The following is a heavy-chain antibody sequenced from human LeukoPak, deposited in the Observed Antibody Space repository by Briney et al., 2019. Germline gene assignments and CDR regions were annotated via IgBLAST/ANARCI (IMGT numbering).Heavy chain of an antibody. V-gene: IGHV4-39*07. CDR1: GGSISSSSYY. Sequence: SETLSLTCTVSGGSISSSSYYWGWLRQPPGKGLEWIGSIYYSGSTYYNPSLKSRVTISVDTSKNQFSLKLSSVTAADTAVYYCARDSRVGYYDSSGYPTTWFDPWGQGTLVTVSS. CDR3: ARDSRVGYYDSSGYPTTWFDP. D-gene: IGHD3-22*01. J-gene: IGHJ5*02. CDR2: IYYSGST.